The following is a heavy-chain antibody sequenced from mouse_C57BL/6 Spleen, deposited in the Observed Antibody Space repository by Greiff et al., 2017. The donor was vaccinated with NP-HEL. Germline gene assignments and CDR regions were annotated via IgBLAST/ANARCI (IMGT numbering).Heavy chain of an antibody. D-gene: IGHD1-1*01. CDR1: GFTFSDYY. V-gene: IGHV5-16*01. J-gene: IGHJ2*01. CDR3: ARKDYGSNSFDY. CDR2: INYDGSST. Sequence: EVKVVESEGGLVQPGSSMKLSCTASGFTFSDYYMAWVRQVPEKGLEWVANINYDGSSTYYLDSLKSRFIISRDNAKNILYLQMSSLKSEDTATYYCARKDYGSNSFDYWGQGTTLTVSS.